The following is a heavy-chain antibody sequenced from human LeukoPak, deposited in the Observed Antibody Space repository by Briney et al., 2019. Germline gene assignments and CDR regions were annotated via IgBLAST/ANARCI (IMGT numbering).Heavy chain of an antibody. V-gene: IGHV3-21*01. J-gene: IGHJ4*02. CDR2: ISSSSSYI. CDR3: ARDNIADY. D-gene: IGHD6-13*01. CDR1: GFTFSNYN. Sequence: GGSLRLSCAASGFTFSNYNMNWVRQAPGKGLEWVSYISSSSSYIYYADSVQGRFTISRDNAKNSLYLRMNSLRAEDTAVYYCARDNIADYWGQGTLVTVSS.